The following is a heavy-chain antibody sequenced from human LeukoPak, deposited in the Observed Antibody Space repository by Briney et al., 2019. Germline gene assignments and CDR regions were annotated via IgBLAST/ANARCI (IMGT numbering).Heavy chain of an antibody. CDR1: GGTFSSYAI. V-gene: IGHV4-39*07. D-gene: IGHD6-19*01. Sequence: SCKASGGTFSSYAISWIRQSPGKGLEWIGSVHYSGGSYYSPSLKSRVTISLNTSKNQFSLKLSSVTAADTAVYYCARVTPAGAWLGYFDYWGQGTLVTVSS. J-gene: IGHJ4*02. CDR2: VHYSGGS. CDR3: ARVTPAGAWLGYFDY.